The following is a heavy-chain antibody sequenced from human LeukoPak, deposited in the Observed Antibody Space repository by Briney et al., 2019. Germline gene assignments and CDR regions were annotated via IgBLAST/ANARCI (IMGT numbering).Heavy chain of an antibody. CDR3: ARDSLIVGATTD. J-gene: IGHJ4*02. CDR1: GGSISSGSYY. Sequence: PSETLSLTCTVSGGSISSGSYYWSWIRQPAGKGLEWIVRIYTSGSTNYNPSLKSRVTISVDTSKNQFSLKLSSVTAADTAVYYCARDSLIVGATTDWGQGTLVTVSS. V-gene: IGHV4-61*02. D-gene: IGHD1-26*01. CDR2: IYTSGST.